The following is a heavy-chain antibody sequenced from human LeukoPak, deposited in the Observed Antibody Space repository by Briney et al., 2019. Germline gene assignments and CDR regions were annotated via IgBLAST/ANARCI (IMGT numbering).Heavy chain of an antibody. CDR2: ISPYNGNT. CDR3: ARQGDYYDSSGYNY. D-gene: IGHD3-22*01. Sequence: ASVKVSCKASGYTFSSYGVTWVRQAPGQRPEWMGWISPYNGNTNYAQKLQGRVTMTTDTSTNTTYMELWSLRSDDTAVYYCARQGDYYDSSGYNYWGQGTLVTVSS. CDR1: GYTFSSYG. J-gene: IGHJ4*02. V-gene: IGHV1-18*01.